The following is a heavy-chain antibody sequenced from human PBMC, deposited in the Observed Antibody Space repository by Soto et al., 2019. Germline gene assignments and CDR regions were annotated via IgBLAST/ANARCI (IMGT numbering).Heavy chain of an antibody. CDR2: ISPHSGGP. Sequence: ASVKVSCKASGYAFTGYYIHWVRQAPGQGLEWMGSISPHSGGPNYAQRFQGRVTLTRDTSMTTVYMEMSGLTSDDTAIYYCAREEQTGANYYLDYWGQGTLVTVSS. V-gene: IGHV1-2*02. CDR1: GYAFTGYY. J-gene: IGHJ4*02. D-gene: IGHD7-27*01. CDR3: AREEQTGANYYLDY.